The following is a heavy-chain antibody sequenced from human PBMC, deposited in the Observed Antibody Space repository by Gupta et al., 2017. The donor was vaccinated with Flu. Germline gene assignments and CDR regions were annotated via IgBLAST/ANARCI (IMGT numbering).Heavy chain of an antibody. Sequence: QLQLQESGPGLVKPSETLSLTCTVSGGSISSSSYYWGWIRQPPGKGLEWIGSIYYSGSTYYNPSLKSRVTISVDTSKNQFSLKLSSVTAADTAVYYCARRKVLWFGELTSWFDPWGQGTLVTVSS. CDR3: ARRKVLWFGELTSWFDP. CDR1: GGSISSSSYY. J-gene: IGHJ5*02. CDR2: IYYSGST. V-gene: IGHV4-39*01. D-gene: IGHD3-10*01.